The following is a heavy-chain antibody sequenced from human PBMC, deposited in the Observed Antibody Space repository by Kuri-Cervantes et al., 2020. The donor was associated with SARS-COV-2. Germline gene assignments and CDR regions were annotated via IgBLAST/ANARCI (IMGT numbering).Heavy chain of an antibody. CDR2: IYSGGST. CDR3: AKEHGGWFGYYFDY. Sequence: GESLKISCAASGFTFSSYAMSWVRQAPGKGLEWVSVIYSGGSTYYADSVKGRFTISRDNSKNTLYLQMNSLRAEDTAVYYCAKEHGGWFGYYFDYWGQGTLVTVSS. J-gene: IGHJ4*02. V-gene: IGHV3-23*03. CDR1: GFTFSSYA. D-gene: IGHD6-19*01.